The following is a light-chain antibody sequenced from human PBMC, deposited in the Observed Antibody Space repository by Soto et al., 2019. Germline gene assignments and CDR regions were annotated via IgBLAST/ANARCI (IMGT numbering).Light chain of an antibody. V-gene: IGKV1-5*01. CDR3: QQYNSYSPT. J-gene: IGKJ1*01. CDR1: QTINNW. Sequence: DIQMTQSPSTLSASIGDRVTITCRASQTINNWLAWYQQKPGKAPNLLIYHASNLETGVPSRFSGSAFGTEFTLTISSLQPDDFATYYCQQYNSYSPTFGQGTKVDIK. CDR2: HAS.